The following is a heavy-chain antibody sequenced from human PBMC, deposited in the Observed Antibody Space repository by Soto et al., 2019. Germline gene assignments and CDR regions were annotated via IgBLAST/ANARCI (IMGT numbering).Heavy chain of an antibody. CDR1: GGTFSSYT. CDR3: ARDWGGDGYGAIYYYYYGMDV. D-gene: IGHD2-21*01. V-gene: IGHV1-69*04. Sequence: SSVKVSCKASGGTFSSYTISWVRQAPGQGLEWMGRIIPILGIANYAQKFQGRVTITADKSTSTAYMELSSLRSEDTAVYYCARDWGGDGYGAIYYYYYGMDVWGQGTTVTVSS. CDR2: IIPILGIA. J-gene: IGHJ6*02.